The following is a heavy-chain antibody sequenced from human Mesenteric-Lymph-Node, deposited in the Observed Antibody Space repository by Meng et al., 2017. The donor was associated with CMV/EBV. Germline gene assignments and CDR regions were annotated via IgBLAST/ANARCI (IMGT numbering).Heavy chain of an antibody. CDR1: FRGYY. CDR2: INHSGST. Sequence: FRGYYWSWIRQSPGEGLEWIGEINHSGSTNYNPSLKSRVTISVDTSKNQFSLKLSSVTAADTAVYYCARELGYCSGGSCYGGTFEYWGQGTLVTVSS. J-gene: IGHJ4*02. D-gene: IGHD2-15*01. V-gene: IGHV4-34*01. CDR3: ARELGYCSGGSCYGGTFEY.